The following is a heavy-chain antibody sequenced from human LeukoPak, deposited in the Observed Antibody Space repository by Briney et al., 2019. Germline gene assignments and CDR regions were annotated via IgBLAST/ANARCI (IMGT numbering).Heavy chain of an antibody. V-gene: IGHV4-34*01. CDR2: INHSGST. CDR3: ARHIRESRSYYYYYMDV. D-gene: IGHD6-6*01. CDR1: GGSFSGYY. J-gene: IGHJ6*03. Sequence: SETLSLTCAVYGGSFSGYYWSWIRQPPGKGLEWIGEINHSGSTNYNPSLKSRVTISVDTSKNQFSLKLSSVTAADTAVYYCARHIRESRSYYYYYMDVWGKGTTVTVSS.